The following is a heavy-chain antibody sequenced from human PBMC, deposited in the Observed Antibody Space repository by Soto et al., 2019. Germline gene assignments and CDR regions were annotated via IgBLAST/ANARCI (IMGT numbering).Heavy chain of an antibody. V-gene: IGHV1-3*01. CDR3: ARGIDFWIGYFAYRVDFGYYAMDG. CDR1: GYTFTSYA. Sequence: GASVKVSCKASGYTFTSYARHWVRQAPGQRLEWMGWINAGNGNTKYSQKFQGRVTITRDTSASTAYMELSSLRSEDTAVYYCARGIDFWIGYFAYRVDFGYYAMDGYCQRTT. J-gene: IGHJ6*02. CDR2: INAGNGNT. D-gene: IGHD3-3*01.